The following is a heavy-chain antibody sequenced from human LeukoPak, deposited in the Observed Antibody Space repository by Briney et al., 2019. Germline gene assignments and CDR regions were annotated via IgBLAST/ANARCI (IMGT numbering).Heavy chain of an antibody. CDR2: ISGDNRDT. CDR1: GYSFRNYG. V-gene: IGHV1-18*01. J-gene: IGHJ4*02. CDR3: ARLIRAAALVYY. Sequence: AASVKVSCKASGYSFRNYGLTWVRQVPGQGLEWMGWISGDNRDTDSAEKFQGRLTMTTDTSTSTAYMDLRSLRSDDTGIYYCARLIRAAALVYYWGQGTLVTVSS. D-gene: IGHD6-13*01.